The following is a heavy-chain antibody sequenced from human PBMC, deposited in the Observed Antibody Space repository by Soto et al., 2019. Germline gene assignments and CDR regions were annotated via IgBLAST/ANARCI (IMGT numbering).Heavy chain of an antibody. CDR1: GFTFSSYS. V-gene: IGHV3-21*01. D-gene: IGHD1-1*01. CDR3: AKDAYKAAFDV. J-gene: IGHJ3*01. CDR2: ISSSSSYI. Sequence: LRISCAASGFTFSSYSMNWVRQAPGKGLEWVSSISSSSSYIYYADSVKGRFTISRDNAKNSLYLQMNSLRAEDTAVYYCAKDAYKAAFDVWGQGTIVTVSS.